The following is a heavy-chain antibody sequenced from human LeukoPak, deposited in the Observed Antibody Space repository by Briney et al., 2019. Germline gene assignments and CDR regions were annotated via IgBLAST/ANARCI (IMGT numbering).Heavy chain of an antibody. CDR3: ARLGIAAAGPNWFDP. CDR1: GGSISSSSYY. CDR2: IYYSGST. D-gene: IGHD6-13*01. V-gene: IGHV4-39*01. J-gene: IGHJ5*02. Sequence: PSETLSLTCTVSGGSISSSSYYWGWIRQPPRKGLEWIGSIYYSGSTYYNPSLKSRVTISVDTSKNQFSLKLSSVTAADTAVYYCARLGIAAAGPNWFDPWGQGTLVTVSS.